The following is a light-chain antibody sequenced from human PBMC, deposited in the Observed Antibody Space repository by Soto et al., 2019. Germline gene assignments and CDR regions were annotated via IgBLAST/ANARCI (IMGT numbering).Light chain of an antibody. Sequence: QLVLTQPASVSGSPGQSITISCTGTSSDVGGYNYVSWYQQHPGKAPKLMIYEVTNRPSGVSNHFSGSKSGNTASLTISGLQAEDEADYYCSSYTSSSIVIFGGGTKVTVL. CDR1: SSDVGGYNY. CDR2: EVT. J-gene: IGLJ2*01. CDR3: SSYTSSSIVI. V-gene: IGLV2-14*01.